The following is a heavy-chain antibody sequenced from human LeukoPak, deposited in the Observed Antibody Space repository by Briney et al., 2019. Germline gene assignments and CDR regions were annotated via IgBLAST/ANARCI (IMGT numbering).Heavy chain of an antibody. J-gene: IGHJ4*02. CDR1: GFTFSNSW. Sequence: PGGSLRLSCEASGFTFSNSWMSWVRQAPGKGLEWVANINQDGSEKYYVDSARGRFTISRDNAKNSLYLQMNSLRAEDTAVYYCAREARWGQGTLVTVSS. V-gene: IGHV3-7*01. CDR2: INQDGSEK. CDR3: AREAR. D-gene: IGHD6-6*01.